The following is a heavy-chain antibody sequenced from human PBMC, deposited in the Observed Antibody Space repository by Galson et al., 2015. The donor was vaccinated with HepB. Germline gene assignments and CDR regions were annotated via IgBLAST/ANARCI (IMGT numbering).Heavy chain of an antibody. CDR1: GYTFTSYG. V-gene: IGHV1-18*04. D-gene: IGHD3-3*01. Sequence: SVKVSCKASGYTFTSYGISWVRQAPGQGLEWMGWISAYNGNTNYAQKLQGRVTMTTDTSTSTAYMELRSLRSDDTAVYYCARDRGYDFWSGYPYYYGMDVWGQGTTVTVSS. J-gene: IGHJ6*02. CDR2: ISAYNGNT. CDR3: ARDRGYDFWSGYPYYYGMDV.